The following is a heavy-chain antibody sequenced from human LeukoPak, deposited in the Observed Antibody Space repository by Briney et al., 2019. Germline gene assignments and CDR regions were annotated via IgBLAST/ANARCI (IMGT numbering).Heavy chain of an antibody. CDR1: GFTFSSYA. D-gene: IGHD6-19*01. V-gene: IGHV3-30*04. Sequence: PGGSLRLSCAASGFTFSSYAMHWVRQAPGKGLEWVAVISYDGSNKYYADSVKGRFTISRDNSKNTLYLQMNSLRAEDTAVYYCARDSAVAGTSDGAFDIWGQGTMVTVSS. CDR3: ARDSAVAGTSDGAFDI. J-gene: IGHJ3*02. CDR2: ISYDGSNK.